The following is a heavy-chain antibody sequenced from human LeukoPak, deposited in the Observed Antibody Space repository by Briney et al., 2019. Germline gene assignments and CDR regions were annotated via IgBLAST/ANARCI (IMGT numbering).Heavy chain of an antibody. D-gene: IGHD4-23*01. J-gene: IGHJ6*02. V-gene: IGHV4-59*01. CDR2: IHYSGST. CDR3: ARELGATVVNYGMDV. CDR1: GSPIRNYY. Sequence: SETLALTCSIFGSPIRNYYYSWIRQPPGKGLEWIGYIHYSGSTNYNPSLKSRVTISVDTSKNQLSLKLTSVTAADTAVYYCARELGATVVNYGMDVWGQGTTVTVSS.